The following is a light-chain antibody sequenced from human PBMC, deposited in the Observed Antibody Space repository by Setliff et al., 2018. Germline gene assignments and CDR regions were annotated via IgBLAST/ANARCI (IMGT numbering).Light chain of an antibody. CDR3: QSYDSSLSALYV. CDR2: GNS. V-gene: IGLV1-40*01. Sequence: QSVLAQPPSVSGAPGQRVTISCTGSGSNIGAGYDVHWYQQLPGTAPKLLIYGNSNRPSGVPDRFSGSKSGTSASLAITGLQAEDEADYYCQSYDSSLSALYVFGTGTKGTVL. J-gene: IGLJ1*01. CDR1: GSNIGAGYD.